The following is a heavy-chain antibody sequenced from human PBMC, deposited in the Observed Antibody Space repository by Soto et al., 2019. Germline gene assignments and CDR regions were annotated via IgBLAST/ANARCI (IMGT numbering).Heavy chain of an antibody. D-gene: IGHD2-15*01. CDR3: ARRGKNILDP. CDR2: IYYSGST. J-gene: IGHJ5*02. CDR1: GGSISSYY. V-gene: IGHV4-59*08. Sequence: TLSLNCTVSGGSISSYYWSWIRQPPGKGLEWIGYIYYSGSTNYNPSLKSRVTISVDTSKNQFSLKLSSVTAADTAVYYCARRGKNILDPWGQGTLVTVSS.